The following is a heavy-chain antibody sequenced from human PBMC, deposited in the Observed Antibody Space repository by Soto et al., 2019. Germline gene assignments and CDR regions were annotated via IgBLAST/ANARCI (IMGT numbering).Heavy chain of an antibody. CDR2: ISGSGGST. D-gene: IGHD2-2*01. CDR1: GFTFSSYA. CDR3: ARKPYCSSTSCQIFLELYYFDY. J-gene: IGHJ4*02. V-gene: IGHV3-23*01. Sequence: GGSLRLSCAASGFTFSSYAMSWVRQAPGKGLEWVSAISGSGGSTYYADSVKGRFTISRDNSKNTLYLQMNSLRAEDTAVYYCARKPYCSSTSCQIFLELYYFDYWGQGTLVTVSS.